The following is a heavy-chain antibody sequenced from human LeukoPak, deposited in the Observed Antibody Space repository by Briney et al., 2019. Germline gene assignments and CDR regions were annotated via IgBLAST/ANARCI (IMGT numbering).Heavy chain of an antibody. J-gene: IGHJ4*02. CDR1: GYTFTGYY. Sequence: ASVKVSCKASGYTFTGYYMHWVRQAPGQGLEWMGWINPNSGGTNYAQKFQGRVTMTRDTSISTAYMELSRLRSDDTAVYYCARMRVDTAMVDYWGQGTLVTVSS. CDR2: INPNSGGT. V-gene: IGHV1-2*02. CDR3: ARMRVDTAMVDY. D-gene: IGHD5-18*01.